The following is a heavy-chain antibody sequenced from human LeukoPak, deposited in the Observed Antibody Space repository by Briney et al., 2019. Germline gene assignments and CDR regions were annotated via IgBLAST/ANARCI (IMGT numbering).Heavy chain of an antibody. CDR3: ARAYSDVGDAFDI. D-gene: IGHD4-11*01. CDR2: ISPSGDIT. J-gene: IGHJ3*02. CDR1: GFIFSSHG. Sequence: GGSLRLSCAASGFIFSSHGMNWVRQAPGKGLEWVSGISPSGDITYYADSAKGRFTISRDNANNMLYLQIHSLGAEDTAVYYCARAYSDVGDAFDIWGQGTMVTVSS. V-gene: IGHV3-23*01.